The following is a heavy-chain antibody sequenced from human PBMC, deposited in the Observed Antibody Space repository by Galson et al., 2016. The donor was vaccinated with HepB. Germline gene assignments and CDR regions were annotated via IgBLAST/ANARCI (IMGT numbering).Heavy chain of an antibody. CDR1: GYTFTAYA. Sequence: SVQVSCKASGYTFTAYAIHWVRQAPGQRLEWMAWINTAKGDTRYSQELQGRVTLTRDTSATTASMELSSLRSEDTAVYYCARRLVGSYGNAFDIWGQGTLVTVSS. CDR2: INTAKGDT. J-gene: IGHJ3*02. CDR3: ARRLVGSYGNAFDI. D-gene: IGHD2-8*02. V-gene: IGHV1-3*03.